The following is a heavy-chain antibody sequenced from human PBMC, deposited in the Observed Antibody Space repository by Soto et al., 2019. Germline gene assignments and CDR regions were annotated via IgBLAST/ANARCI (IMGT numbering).Heavy chain of an antibody. Sequence: EVQLLESGGGLVQPGGSLRLSCAASGFTFSSYAMNWVRQAPGKRLEWVSVISGSGGSTYYANSVKGRFTISRDNSKNTLYMQINSLRAEDTAVYYCAKRGSVSHFDYWGQGTLVTVSA. V-gene: IGHV3-23*01. CDR1: GFTFSSYA. CDR2: ISGSGGST. J-gene: IGHJ4*02. CDR3: AKRGSVSHFDY. D-gene: IGHD2-15*01.